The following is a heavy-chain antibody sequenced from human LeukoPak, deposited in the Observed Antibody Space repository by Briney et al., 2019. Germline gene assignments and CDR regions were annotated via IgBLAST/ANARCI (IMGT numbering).Heavy chain of an antibody. J-gene: IGHJ4*02. V-gene: IGHV3-23*01. Sequence: GGSLRLSCAASGXTFSSYAMNWVRQAPGKGLEWVLSITGGGDTTHYAASVQGRFTISRDNSKNTLYLQMNSLRAEDTAVYHCARRDRGSWHFDYWGQGTLVTVSS. CDR3: ARRDRGSWHFDY. CDR1: GXTFSSYA. CDR2: ITGGGDTT. D-gene: IGHD6-13*01.